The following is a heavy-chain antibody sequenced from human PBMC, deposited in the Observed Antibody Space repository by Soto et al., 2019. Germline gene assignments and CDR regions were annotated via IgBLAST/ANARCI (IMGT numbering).Heavy chain of an antibody. V-gene: IGHV3-23*01. CDR3: ARDPHCTNGVCYYFQH. Sequence: PGGSLRLSCEVSGLTFSRYIMSWVRQAPGKGLEWVSTINGNGETTYYADSVKGRFTISRDTSASTAYMELSSLRAEDTAVYYCARDPHCTNGVCYYFQHWGQGTLVTVSS. CDR1: GLTFSRYI. CDR2: INGNGETT. J-gene: IGHJ1*01. D-gene: IGHD2-8*01.